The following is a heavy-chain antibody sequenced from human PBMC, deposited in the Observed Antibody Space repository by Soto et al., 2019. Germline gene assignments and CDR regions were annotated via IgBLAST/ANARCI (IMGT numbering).Heavy chain of an antibody. CDR1: GGTFSSYA. D-gene: IGHD3-3*01. CDR2: IIPIFGTA. CDR3: ARGITGVVIIPVSPLYGMDV. Sequence: GASVKVSCKASGGTFSSYAISWVRQAPGQGLEWMGGIIPIFGTANYAQKFQGRVTITADESTSTAYMELSSLRSEDTAVYYCARGITGVVIIPVSPLYGMDVWGQGTTVTVSS. J-gene: IGHJ6*02. V-gene: IGHV1-69*13.